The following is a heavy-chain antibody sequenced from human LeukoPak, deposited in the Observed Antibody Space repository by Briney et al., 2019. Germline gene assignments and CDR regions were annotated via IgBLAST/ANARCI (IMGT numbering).Heavy chain of an antibody. Sequence: GGSLRLSCAASGFTFSSYAMSWVRQAPGKGLEWVSAISGSGGSTYYADSVKGRFTISRDNSKNTLYLQMNSLSAEDTAVYYCAKRGNPAVGHHYLDVWGKGTTVCVSS. D-gene: IGHD2-2*01. V-gene: IGHV3-23*01. CDR1: GFTFSSYA. CDR3: AKRGNPAVGHHYLDV. J-gene: IGHJ6*03. CDR2: ISGSGGST.